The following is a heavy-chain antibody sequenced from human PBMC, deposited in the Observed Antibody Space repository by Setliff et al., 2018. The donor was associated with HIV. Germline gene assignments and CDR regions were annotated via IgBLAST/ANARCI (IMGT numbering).Heavy chain of an antibody. CDR3: ARGANYYESNGYYDY. Sequence: NPSETLSLTCTVSGGSIRSGNYYCSWIRQHPGKGLEWIGNIYYSGSTYYNPSLKSRVTISVDTSKNQLFLKLSSVTAADTAVYYCARGANYYESNGYYDYWGQGTLVTVSS. D-gene: IGHD3-22*01. V-gene: IGHV4-31*03. CDR1: GGSIRSGNYY. J-gene: IGHJ4*02. CDR2: IYYSGST.